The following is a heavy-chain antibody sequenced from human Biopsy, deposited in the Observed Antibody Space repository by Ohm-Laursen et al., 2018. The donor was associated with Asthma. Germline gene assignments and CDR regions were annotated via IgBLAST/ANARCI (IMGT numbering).Heavy chain of an antibody. V-gene: IGHV1-3*01. CDR2: INAANGNT. CDR1: GYTFIKYA. D-gene: IGHD3-9*01. Sequence: SSVKVSCKASGYTFIKYAIHWVRQAPGHSLEWMGWINAANGNTKYSQKFQGRLTISRDTSASTAYMDLSSLRSEDTAVYYCARTYYDFLTGQVKDAFGIWGQGTMVTVSS. J-gene: IGHJ3*02. CDR3: ARTYYDFLTGQVKDAFGI.